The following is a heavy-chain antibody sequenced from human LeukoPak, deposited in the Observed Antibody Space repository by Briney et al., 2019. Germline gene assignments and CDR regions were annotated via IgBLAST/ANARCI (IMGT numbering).Heavy chain of an antibody. D-gene: IGHD3-22*01. CDR2: ISGSGGST. V-gene: IGHV3-23*01. J-gene: IGHJ3*02. CDR3: ANYDISGYHAFDI. CDR1: GFTFSSYA. Sequence: GGSLRLSCAASGFTFSSYAMSWVHQAPGKGLEWVSAISGSGGSTYYADSVKGRFTISRDNSKNTLYLQMNSLRAEDTAVYYCANYDISGYHAFDIWGQGTMVTVSS.